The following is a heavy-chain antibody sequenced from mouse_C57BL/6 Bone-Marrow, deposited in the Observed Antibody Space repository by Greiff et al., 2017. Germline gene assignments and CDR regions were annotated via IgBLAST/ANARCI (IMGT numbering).Heavy chain of an antibody. J-gene: IGHJ1*03. V-gene: IGHV7-3*01. CDR1: GFTFTDYY. CDR3: ASYISRLYDYDRDGYWYFDV. D-gene: IGHD2-4*01. Sequence: EVKVVESGGGLVQPGGSLSLSCAASGFTFTDYYMSWVRQPPGKALEWLGFIRNKANGYNTEYSASVKGRFTISRDNSQRILYLPMNALRTEDSATYYCASYISRLYDYDRDGYWYFDVWGTGTTVTVSS. CDR2: IRNKANGYNT.